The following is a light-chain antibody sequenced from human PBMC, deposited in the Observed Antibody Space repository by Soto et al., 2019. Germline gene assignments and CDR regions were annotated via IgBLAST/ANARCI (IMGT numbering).Light chain of an antibody. V-gene: IGLV2-14*01. CDR2: DVS. CDR1: SSDVGGYNY. J-gene: IGLJ2*01. CDR3: SSYTCRSTRVV. Sequence: QSALTQPASVSGSPGQSITISCTGTSSDVGGYNYVSWYQQHPGKAPKLMIYDVSNRPSGVSNRYSGSKSGNTASLTISGLQAEDEADYYCSSYTCRSTRVVFGGGTKLTVL.